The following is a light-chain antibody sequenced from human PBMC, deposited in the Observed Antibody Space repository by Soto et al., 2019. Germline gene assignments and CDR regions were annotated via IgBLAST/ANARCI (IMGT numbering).Light chain of an antibody. J-gene: IGLJ2*01. V-gene: IGLV2-23*01. Sequence: QSALTQPASLSGSPGQSITISCTGTSSDVGGSGLVSWYQFHPGKAPKLLIFEGFKRPSGISNRFSGSKSGSTASPTISGLQAEDEADYYCCSYAGRSTWDVVFGGGTKVTVL. CDR3: CSYAGRSTWDVV. CDR2: EGF. CDR1: SSDVGGSGL.